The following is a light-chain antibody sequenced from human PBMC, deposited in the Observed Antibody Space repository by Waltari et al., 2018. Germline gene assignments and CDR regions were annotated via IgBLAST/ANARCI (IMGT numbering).Light chain of an antibody. Sequence: EIVLTPSPPTLSLPPGEGATLSCRASQSVSSYLAWYQQKPGQAPRLLIYDASNRATGIPARFSGSGSGTDFTLTISSLEPEDFAVYYCQQRSNWPLTFGGGTKVEIK. V-gene: IGKV3-11*01. J-gene: IGKJ4*01. CDR2: DAS. CDR1: QSVSSY. CDR3: QQRSNWPLT.